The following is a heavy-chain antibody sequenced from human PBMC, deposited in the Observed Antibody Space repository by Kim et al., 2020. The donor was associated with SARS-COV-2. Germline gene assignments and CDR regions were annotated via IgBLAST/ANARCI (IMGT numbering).Heavy chain of an antibody. Sequence: PSFHGHFTISADRSIRTAYLHLSSLKASDTAMYYCARQSGSTWHIQGFDSWGQGTLVTVSS. J-gene: IGHJ5*01. D-gene: IGHD6-13*01. CDR3: ARQSGSTWHIQGFDS. V-gene: IGHV5-10-1*01.